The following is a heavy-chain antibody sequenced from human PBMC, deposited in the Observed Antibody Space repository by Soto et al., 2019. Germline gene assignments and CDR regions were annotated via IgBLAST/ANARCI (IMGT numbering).Heavy chain of an antibody. D-gene: IGHD6-13*01. V-gene: IGHV4-59*01. J-gene: IGHJ5*02. CDR3: ACSRCIAGADTGWFDR. CDR2: IYYSGST. Sequence: SETRPPPSTFSVGSTRSFYWSLFPHPPEKRLEWIGYIYYSGSTHYNPSLKRRVTISVDTSKNQFSLKLSSVTAADTAVYYCACSRCIAGADTGWFDRWGQGTL. CDR1: VGSTRSFY.